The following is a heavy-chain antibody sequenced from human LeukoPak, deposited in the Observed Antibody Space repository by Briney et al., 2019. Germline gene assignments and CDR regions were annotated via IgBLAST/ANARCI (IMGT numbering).Heavy chain of an antibody. CDR2: ITGSSTWT. Sequence: GGSLRLSCEASGFTFRTYGMTWVRQAPGKGLEWVSGITGSSTWTYYADSVKGRFTISRDNSKDTLHLQMNSLRAEDTAIYYCARELVSLGTGYFDLWGRGTLVTVSS. V-gene: IGHV3-23*01. D-gene: IGHD7-27*01. CDR3: ARELVSLGTGYFDL. J-gene: IGHJ2*01. CDR1: GFTFRTYG.